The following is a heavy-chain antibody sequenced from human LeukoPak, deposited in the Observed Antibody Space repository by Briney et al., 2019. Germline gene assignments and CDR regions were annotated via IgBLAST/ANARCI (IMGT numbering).Heavy chain of an antibody. V-gene: IGHV2-5*01. Sequence: SGPTLLQPTQTLTLTFTFSGFSLTTRGVGVGWIRQPPGKALEWLSLIYWNDDKRYSPSLKSRLIITKDTSKNQVVLTMTNMDPVDTATYYCAHYYYDSGGYSLDYWGQGTLVTVSS. J-gene: IGHJ4*02. CDR3: AHYYYDSGGYSLDY. CDR1: GFSLTTRGVG. CDR2: IYWNDDK. D-gene: IGHD3-22*01.